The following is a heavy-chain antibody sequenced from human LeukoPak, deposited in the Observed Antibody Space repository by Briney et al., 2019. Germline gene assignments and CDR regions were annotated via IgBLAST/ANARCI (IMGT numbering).Heavy chain of an antibody. Sequence: SETLSLTCTVSGVSISSSSYHWDWIRQPPGRGLEWIGSIYDSGSTYYSPSLKSRVTISVDTSKNQFSLRLNSVTAADTAVYYCARQVLHTAMDYWGQGTLVTVSS. J-gene: IGHJ4*02. V-gene: IGHV4-39*01. CDR2: IYDSGST. CDR1: GVSISSSSYH. D-gene: IGHD5-18*01. CDR3: ARQVLHTAMDY.